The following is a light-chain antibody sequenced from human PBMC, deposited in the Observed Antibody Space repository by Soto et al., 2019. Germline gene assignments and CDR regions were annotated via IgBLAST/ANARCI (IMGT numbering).Light chain of an antibody. CDR3: AAWDDSLNGLV. V-gene: IGLV1-44*01. J-gene: IGLJ2*01. Sequence: QSVLTQPPSASGTPGQRVTISCSGSSSNIGKNTVNWYQQLPGTAPKLLVHSNNQRPSGVPDRFSGSKSGTSASLAISELQSEDDTDYYCAAWDDSLNGLVFGGGTKVTVL. CDR2: SNN. CDR1: SSNIGKNT.